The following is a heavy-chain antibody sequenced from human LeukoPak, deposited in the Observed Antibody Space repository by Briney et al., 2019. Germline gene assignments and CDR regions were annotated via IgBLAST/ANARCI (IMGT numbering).Heavy chain of an antibody. Sequence: KPSETLSLTCAVDGGSFSGYYCGWIRQPPGRGLGWIGEINHRGSTNYNPSLKSRVTISVDTSTIQLSLKLSSVTAADTAVYTCATQDRWGRWFDRWGQGTLVTVSS. V-gene: IGHV4-34*01. D-gene: IGHD3-16*01. CDR2: INHRGST. J-gene: IGHJ5*02. CDR3: ATQDRWGRWFDR. CDR1: GGSFSGYY.